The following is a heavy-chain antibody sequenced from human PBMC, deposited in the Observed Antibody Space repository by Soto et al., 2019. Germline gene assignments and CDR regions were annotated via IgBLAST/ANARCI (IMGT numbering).Heavy chain of an antibody. Sequence: SETLSLTCTVSGGSISSYYWSWIRQPPGKGLEWIGYIYYSGSTNYTPSLKSRVTISVDTSKNRFSLKLSSVTAADTAVYYCARDVSGYSGYKPPGFLDYYYGMDVWGQGTTVTVSS. CDR2: IYYSGST. CDR3: ARDVSGYSGYKPPGFLDYYYGMDV. J-gene: IGHJ6*02. D-gene: IGHD5-12*01. V-gene: IGHV4-59*01. CDR1: GGSISSYY.